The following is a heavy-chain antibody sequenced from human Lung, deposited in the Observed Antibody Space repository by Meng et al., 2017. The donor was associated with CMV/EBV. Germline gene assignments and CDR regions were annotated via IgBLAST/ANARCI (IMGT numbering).Heavy chain of an antibody. Sequence: QAQLVQSGGEVKKPGTSVKLSCKTSGYTFNDYWIHWVRQAPGQGLEWMGRIKPSTGDTSYAQKFRGRLTVTRDTPIGTVYMEVNSLTSDDTAVYYCTREGFDYWGQGALVTVSS. CDR2: IKPSTGDT. J-gene: IGHJ4*02. CDR3: TREGFDY. CDR1: GYTFNDYW. V-gene: IGHV1-2*06.